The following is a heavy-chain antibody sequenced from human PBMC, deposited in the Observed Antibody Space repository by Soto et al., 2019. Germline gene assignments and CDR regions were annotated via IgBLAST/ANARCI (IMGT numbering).Heavy chain of an antibody. CDR3: AREPGRITPGVYFDY. CDR2: IIPIFGTA. D-gene: IGHD7-27*01. V-gene: IGHV1-69*13. J-gene: IGHJ4*02. CDR1: GGTFSSYA. Sequence: ASVKVSCKASGGTFSSYAISWVRQAPGQGLEWMGGIIPIFGTANYAQKFQGRVTVTADESTSTAYMELSSLRSEDTAVYYCAREPGRITPGVYFDYWGQGTLVTVSS.